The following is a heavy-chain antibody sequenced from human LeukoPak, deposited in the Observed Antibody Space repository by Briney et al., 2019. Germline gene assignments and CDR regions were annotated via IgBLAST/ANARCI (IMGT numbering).Heavy chain of an antibody. Sequence: GGSLRLSCAASGFTFSSYAMSWVRQAPGKGLEWVSAISGSGGSTYYADSVKGRFTISRDNSKNTLYLQMNSLRAEDTAVYYCAKVRDYYGSGTRLYWGQGTLVTVSS. V-gene: IGHV3-23*01. CDR1: GFTFSSYA. CDR2: ISGSGGST. D-gene: IGHD3-10*01. CDR3: AKVRDYYGSGTRLY. J-gene: IGHJ4*02.